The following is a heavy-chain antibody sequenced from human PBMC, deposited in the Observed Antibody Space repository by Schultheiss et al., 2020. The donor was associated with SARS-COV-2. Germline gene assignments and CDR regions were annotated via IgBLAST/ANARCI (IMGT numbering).Heavy chain of an antibody. D-gene: IGHD6-13*01. CDR2: ISSSSSTI. CDR1: GFTFSSYS. Sequence: GGSLRLSCAASGFTFSSYSMNWVRQAPGKGLEWVSSISSSSSTIYYADSVKGRFTISRDNAKNSLYLQMNSLRDEDTAVYYCARDATLIYSSSWYWVDYWGQGTLVTVSS. CDR3: ARDATLIYSSSWYWVDY. V-gene: IGHV3-48*02. J-gene: IGHJ4*02.